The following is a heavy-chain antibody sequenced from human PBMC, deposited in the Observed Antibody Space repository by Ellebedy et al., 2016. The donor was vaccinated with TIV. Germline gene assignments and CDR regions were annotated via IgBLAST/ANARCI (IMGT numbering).Heavy chain of an antibody. V-gene: IGHV4-31*03. CDR2: IYYTWSA. Sequence: MPSETLSLTCSVSGDSISSVNYFWSWIRQHPGKGLEWIGYIYYTWSAYYNPSLMSRVTRSRDTSQNQFSLNLISVTAADTAVYYCAREVDIVSTSDAFDIWGQGTVVTVSS. D-gene: IGHD5/OR15-5a*01. CDR1: GDSISSVNYF. CDR3: AREVDIVSTSDAFDI. J-gene: IGHJ3*02.